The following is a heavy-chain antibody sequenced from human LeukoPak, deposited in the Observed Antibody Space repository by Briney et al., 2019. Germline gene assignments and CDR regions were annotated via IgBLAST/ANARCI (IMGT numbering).Heavy chain of an antibody. D-gene: IGHD6-13*01. V-gene: IGHV3-23*01. Sequence: GGSLRLSCAASGFTFSSYAMSWVRQAPGKGLEWVSAISGSGGSTYYADSVKGRFTISRDNSKSTLYLQMNSLRAEDTAVYYCAKASSSSWYSMAWWGQGTLVTVSS. J-gene: IGHJ4*02. CDR2: ISGSGGST. CDR3: AKASSSSWYSMAW. CDR1: GFTFSSYA.